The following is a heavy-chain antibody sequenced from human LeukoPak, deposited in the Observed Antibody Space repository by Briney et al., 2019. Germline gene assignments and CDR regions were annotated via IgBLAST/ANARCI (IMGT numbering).Heavy chain of an antibody. CDR1: GGTFSSYA. Sequence: ASVKVSCKASGGTFSSYAISWVRQAPGQGLEWMGWISAYNGNTNYAQKLQGRVTMTTDTSTSTAYMELRSLRSDDTAVYYCARELRRYYYGSGSYSPLGYWGQGTLVTVSS. V-gene: IGHV1-18*01. CDR3: ARELRRYYYGSGSYSPLGY. J-gene: IGHJ4*02. CDR2: ISAYNGNT. D-gene: IGHD3-10*01.